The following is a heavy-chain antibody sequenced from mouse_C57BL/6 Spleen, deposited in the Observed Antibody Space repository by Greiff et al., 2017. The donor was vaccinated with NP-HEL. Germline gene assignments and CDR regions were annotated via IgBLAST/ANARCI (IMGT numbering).Heavy chain of an antibody. CDR1: GYTFTSYW. CDR2: IDPSDSET. V-gene: IGHV1-52*01. J-gene: IGHJ2*01. Sequence: QVQLQQPGAELVRPGSSVKLSCKASGYTFTSYWMHWVKQRPIQGLEWIGNIDPSDSETHYNQKFKDKATLTVDKSSSTAYMQLSSLTSEDSAVYYCARAAQPYYLDYWGQGTTLTVSS. CDR3: ARAAQPYYLDY. D-gene: IGHD3-2*02.